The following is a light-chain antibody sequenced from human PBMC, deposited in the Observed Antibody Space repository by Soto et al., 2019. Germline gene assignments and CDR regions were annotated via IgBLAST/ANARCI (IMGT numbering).Light chain of an antibody. J-gene: IGLJ1*01. CDR2: DVT. CDR1: SADVVGYKY. V-gene: IGLV2-14*01. Sequence: QSALTQPASVSGSPGQSITISCTGSSADVVGYKYVSWYQQHPGKAPKLMIYDVTNRPSGVSNRFSGSKSDNTASLTISGLQAEDEADYYCSSYISTSDSVVFGTGTKVTVL. CDR3: SSYISTSDSVV.